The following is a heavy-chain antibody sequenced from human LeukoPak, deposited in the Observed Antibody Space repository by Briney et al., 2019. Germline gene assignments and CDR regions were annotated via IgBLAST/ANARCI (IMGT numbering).Heavy chain of an antibody. CDR3: ARKSASGNYPLDY. V-gene: IGHV3-74*01. CDR2: IGSDGSNT. D-gene: IGHD3-10*01. Sequence: GGSLRLSCATSGFTFSTFWMHWVRQAPGKGLVWVSRIGSDGSNTNYADSVKGRFTISRDNAKNTVFLQMSSLRAEDTALYYCARKSASGNYPLDYWGQGTLVTVSS. CDR1: GFTFSTFW. J-gene: IGHJ4*02.